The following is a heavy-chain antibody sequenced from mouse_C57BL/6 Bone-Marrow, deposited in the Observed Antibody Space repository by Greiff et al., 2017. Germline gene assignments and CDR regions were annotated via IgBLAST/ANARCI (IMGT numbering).Heavy chain of an antibody. CDR1: GFTFSDYY. CDR3: ARHTVVAAY. CDR2: ISNGGGST. D-gene: IGHD1-1*01. Sequence: KLVESGGGLVQPGGSLKLSCAASGFTFSDYYMYWVRQTPEKRLEWVAYISNGGGSTYYPDTVKGRFTISRDNAKNTLYLQMSRLKSEDTAMYYCARHTVVAAYWGQGTLVTVSA. V-gene: IGHV5-12*01. J-gene: IGHJ3*01.